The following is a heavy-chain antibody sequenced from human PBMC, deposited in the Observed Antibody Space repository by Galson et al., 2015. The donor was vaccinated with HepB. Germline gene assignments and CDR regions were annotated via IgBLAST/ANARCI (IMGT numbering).Heavy chain of an antibody. CDR1: GFTYSSFA. Sequence: SLRLSCAASGFTYSSFAMSWVRQAPGKGLEWVSTISGSGGSTYYADSVKGRFSISRDNSKNTLYLQMNSLRAEDTAVYYCAKGGLLWFGEFGYFDLRGRGTLVTVSS. CDR3: AKGGLLWFGEFGYFDL. J-gene: IGHJ2*01. CDR2: ISGSGGST. V-gene: IGHV3-23*01. D-gene: IGHD3-10*01.